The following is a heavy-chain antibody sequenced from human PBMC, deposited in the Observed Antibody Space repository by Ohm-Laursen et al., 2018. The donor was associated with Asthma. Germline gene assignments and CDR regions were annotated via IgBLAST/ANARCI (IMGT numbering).Heavy chain of an antibody. V-gene: IGHV3-53*01. D-gene: IGHD1-26*01. CDR1: GFSVSRHF. Sequence: GSLRLSCAASGFSVSRHFMNWIRQGPEKGLEWVSDIYPGGATFYADSVKGRFTISRDDSKNTLNLQMSSLRGDDTAVYYCARIGPEWELPGREYSLHHWGQGTQVTVSS. CDR2: IYPGGAT. CDR3: ARIGPEWELPGREYSLHH. J-gene: IGHJ1*01.